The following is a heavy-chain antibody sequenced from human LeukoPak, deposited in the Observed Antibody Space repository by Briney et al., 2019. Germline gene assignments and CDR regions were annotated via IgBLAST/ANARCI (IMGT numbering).Heavy chain of an antibody. Sequence: SETLSLTCAVYGGSFSGYYWSWIRQPPGKGLEWIGEINHSGSTNYNPSLKSRVTISVDTSKNQFSLKLSSVTVADTAVYYCARLSVVVVAAECWGQGTLVTVSS. V-gene: IGHV4-34*01. CDR2: INHSGST. CDR3: ARLSVVVVAAEC. CDR1: GGSFSGYY. J-gene: IGHJ4*02. D-gene: IGHD2-15*01.